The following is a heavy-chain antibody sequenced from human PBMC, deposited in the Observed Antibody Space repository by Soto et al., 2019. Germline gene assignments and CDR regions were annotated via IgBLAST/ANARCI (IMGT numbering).Heavy chain of an antibody. CDR1: GYTFTSHA. J-gene: IGHJ4*02. CDR2: INAGNGNT. CDR3: ARGLGLYYFDY. D-gene: IGHD1-26*01. Sequence: ASVKVSCKASGYTFTSHAMHWVRQAPGQRLEWMGWINAGNGNTKYSQKFQGRVTITTDTSASTAYMELSSLRSEDTAVYYCARGLGLYYFDYWGQGTLVTVSS. V-gene: IGHV1-3*01.